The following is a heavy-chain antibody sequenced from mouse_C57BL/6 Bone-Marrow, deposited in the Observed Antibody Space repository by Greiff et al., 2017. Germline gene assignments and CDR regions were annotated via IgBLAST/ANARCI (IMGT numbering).Heavy chain of an antibody. CDR2: INPGSGGT. J-gene: IGHJ3*01. CDR1: GYAFTNYL. CDR3: ARWNPGVGY. Sequence: QVQLKQSGAELVRPGTSVKVSCKASGYAFTNYLIEWVKQRPGQGLEWIGVINPGSGGTNYNEKFKGKATLTVDKSSSTAYMQLSSLTSEDSAVYFCARWNPGVGYWGQGTLVTVSA. V-gene: IGHV1-54*01.